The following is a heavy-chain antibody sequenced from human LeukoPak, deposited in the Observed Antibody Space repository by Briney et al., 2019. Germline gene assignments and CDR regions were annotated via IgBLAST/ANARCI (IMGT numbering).Heavy chain of an antibody. CDR2: IYHSGST. CDR3: ARSPPTSAAAGLYYYYYYMDV. J-gene: IGHJ6*03. V-gene: IGHV4-4*02. Sequence: PSETLSLTCAVSGGSISSSNWWSWVRPPPGKGLEWIGEIYHSGSTNYNPSLKSRVTISVDKSKNQFSLKLSSVTAADTAVYYCARSPPTSAAAGLYYYYYYMDVWGKGTTVTVSS. CDR1: GGSISSSNW. D-gene: IGHD6-13*01.